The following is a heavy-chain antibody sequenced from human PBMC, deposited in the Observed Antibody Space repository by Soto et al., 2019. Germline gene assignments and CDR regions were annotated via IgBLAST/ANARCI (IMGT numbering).Heavy chain of an antibody. D-gene: IGHD3-9*01. Sequence: EVQLVESGGDLVQPGRSLRLSCAASGFTFDDYAMHWVRQAPGKGLEWVSGISWNSGNKGYADSVKGRFTISRDNAKNCLYLEMNSLRAEDTALYYCAKEAGLVRFFDWLSNGLDGWGQGTAVTVS. CDR2: ISWNSGNK. J-gene: IGHJ6*02. V-gene: IGHV3-9*01. CDR1: GFTFDDYA. CDR3: AKEAGLVRFFDWLSNGLDG.